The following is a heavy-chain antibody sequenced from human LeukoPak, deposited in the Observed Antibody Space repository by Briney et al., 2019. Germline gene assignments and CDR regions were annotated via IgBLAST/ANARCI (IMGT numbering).Heavy chain of an antibody. CDR1: GYTFTDYY. CDR3: ARDHGYSSGWYSDY. J-gene: IGHJ4*02. CDR2: INPKSGGK. D-gene: IGHD6-19*01. V-gene: IGHV1-2*02. Sequence: ASVTVSFKASGYTFTDYYMHWVRPAPGQGLEGMGGINPKSGGKNYAQNLQGRVTMTRDTSSSTAYMELTRLRSDDTAVYYCARDHGYSSGWYSDYWGQGTLVTVSS.